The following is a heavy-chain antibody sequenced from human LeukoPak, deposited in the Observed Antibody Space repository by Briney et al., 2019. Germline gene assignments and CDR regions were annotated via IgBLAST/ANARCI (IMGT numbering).Heavy chain of an antibody. CDR2: TYYRSKWLN. J-gene: IGHJ4*02. CDR3: ARAGGEGFDH. D-gene: IGHD3-16*01. V-gene: IGHV6-1*01. Sequence: SQTLSLTCAISGDSVSSNSAGWNWIRQSPSRGLEWLGRTYYRSKWLNDYAVSLKSRITVNPDTSKNQFSLQLNSVTPEDTAVCYCARAGGEGFDHWGQGTLVTVSS. CDR1: GDSVSSNSAG.